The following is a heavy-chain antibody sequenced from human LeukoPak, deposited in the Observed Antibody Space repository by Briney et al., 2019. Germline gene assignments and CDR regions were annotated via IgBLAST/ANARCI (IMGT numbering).Heavy chain of an antibody. CDR1: GGSISSFH. V-gene: IGHV4-59*08. Sequence: SETLSLTCTVSGGSISSFHWNWIRQPPGKGLEWIGYISSSGSANYNPSLKSRVSISVDTSKNQFSLTLSSVTAADAAVYYCASDRSGFHPYYWGQGTLVTVSS. J-gene: IGHJ4*02. CDR3: ASDRSGFHPYY. CDR2: ISSSGSA. D-gene: IGHD3-22*01.